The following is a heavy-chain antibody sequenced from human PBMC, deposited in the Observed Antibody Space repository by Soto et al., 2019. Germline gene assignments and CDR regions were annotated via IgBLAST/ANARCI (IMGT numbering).Heavy chain of an antibody. CDR2: ISGSGGST. D-gene: IGHD2-2*01. CDR3: AKRKRSCNSASCYDGAFDI. J-gene: IGHJ3*02. Sequence: GGSLRLSCAASGFTFSTYAMSWVRQAPGKGQEWVSDISGSGGSTYYPDSVKGRFTISRDNSKNTLYLQVNSLTAEDTAVYYCAKRKRSCNSASCYDGAFDIWGQGTKVTVSS. V-gene: IGHV3-23*01. CDR1: GFTFSTYA.